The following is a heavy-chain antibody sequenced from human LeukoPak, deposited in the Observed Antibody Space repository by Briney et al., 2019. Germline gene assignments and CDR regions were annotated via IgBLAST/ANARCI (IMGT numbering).Heavy chain of an antibody. V-gene: IGHV4-59*08. D-gene: IGHD4-17*01. CDR1: GGSISRHY. CDR3: ARQTGTVTTPFDY. CDR2: IYYSGST. J-gene: IGHJ4*02. Sequence: SETLSPTFTISGGSISRHYWSWIRQPPGKGPEVIGYIYYSGSTNFNPSLKSRVTISVGTSKNQFSLKLTSVTAADTAVYYCARQTGTVTTPFDYWGQGTLVTVSS.